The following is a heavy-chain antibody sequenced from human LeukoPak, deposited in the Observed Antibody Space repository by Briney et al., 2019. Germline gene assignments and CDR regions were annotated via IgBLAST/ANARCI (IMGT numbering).Heavy chain of an antibody. Sequence: SETLSLTCAVYGGSFSGYYWSWIRQPPGKGLEWIGEINHSGSTNYNPSLKSRDTISVDTSKNQFSLKLSSVTAADTAVYYCARAIWVSGSWYGDAFDIWGQGTMVTVSS. CDR3: ARAIWVSGSWYGDAFDI. V-gene: IGHV4-34*01. D-gene: IGHD6-13*01. CDR2: INHSGST. J-gene: IGHJ3*02. CDR1: GGSFSGYY.